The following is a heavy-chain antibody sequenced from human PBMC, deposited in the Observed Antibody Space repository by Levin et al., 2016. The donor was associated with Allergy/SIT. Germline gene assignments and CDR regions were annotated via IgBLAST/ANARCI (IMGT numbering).Heavy chain of an antibody. V-gene: IGHV3-48*02. J-gene: IGHJ3*02. Sequence: WIRQPPGKGLEWISYITLRSATSYADSVKGRFTISRDNAKSSLYLQMNSLRDEDTAVYYCVRDQFYAFDIWGQGTMVTVSS. CDR3: VRDQFYAFDI. CDR2: ITLRSAT.